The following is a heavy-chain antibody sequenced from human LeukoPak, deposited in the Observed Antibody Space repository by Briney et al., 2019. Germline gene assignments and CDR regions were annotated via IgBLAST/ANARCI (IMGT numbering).Heavy chain of an antibody. CDR3: ARGGYYDILDY. J-gene: IGHJ4*02. V-gene: IGHV4-34*01. CDR2: INHSGST. Sequence: SETLSLTCTVSGGSISSYYWSWIRQPPGKGLEWIGEINHSGSTNYNPSLKSRVTISVDTSKNQFSLKLSSVTAADTAVYYRARGGYYDILDYWGQGTLVTVSS. CDR1: GGSISSYY. D-gene: IGHD3-9*01.